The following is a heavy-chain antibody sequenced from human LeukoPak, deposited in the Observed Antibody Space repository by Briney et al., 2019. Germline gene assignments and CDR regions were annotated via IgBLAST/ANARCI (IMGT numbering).Heavy chain of an antibody. CDR1: GFTFSSYG. D-gene: IGHD5-12*01. V-gene: IGHV3-23*01. CDR3: AKAPYSGYDPA. CDR2: ISGSGGST. Sequence: GGSLRLSCAASGFTFSSYGMSWVRQAPGKGLEWASAISGSGGSTYYADSVKGRFTISRDNSKNTLYLQMNSLRAEDTAVYYCAKAPYSGYDPAWGQGTLVTVSS. J-gene: IGHJ4*02.